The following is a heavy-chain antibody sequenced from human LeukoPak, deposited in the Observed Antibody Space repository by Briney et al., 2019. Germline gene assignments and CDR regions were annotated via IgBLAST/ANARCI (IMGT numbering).Heavy chain of an antibody. V-gene: IGHV3-66*02. Sequence: GGSLRLSCAASGFTVSSNYMSWVRQAPGKGLEWVSVIYSGGSTYYADSVKGRFTISRDDSKNTLYLQMHSLRAEDTAVYYCARARLSLFDYWGQGTLVTVSS. CDR3: ARARLSLFDY. D-gene: IGHD2-21*02. CDR2: IYSGGST. CDR1: GFTVSSNY. J-gene: IGHJ4*02.